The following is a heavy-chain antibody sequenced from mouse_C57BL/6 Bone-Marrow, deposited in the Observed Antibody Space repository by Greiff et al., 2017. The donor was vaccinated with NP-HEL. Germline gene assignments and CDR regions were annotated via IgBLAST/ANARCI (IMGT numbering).Heavy chain of an antibody. J-gene: IGHJ2*01. CDR1: GYTFTSYW. CDR3: ACKLYFDY. Sequence: VQLQQPGAELVKPGASVKMSCKASGYTFTSYWITWVKQRPGQGLEWIGDIYPGSGSTNYNEKFKSKATLTVATSSSTAYMQLSSLTSEDSAVYYCACKLYFDYWGQGTTLTVSS. CDR2: IYPGSGST. V-gene: IGHV1-55*01.